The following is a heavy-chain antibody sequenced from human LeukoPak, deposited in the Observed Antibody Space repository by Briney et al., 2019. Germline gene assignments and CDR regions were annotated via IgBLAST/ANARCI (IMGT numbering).Heavy chain of an antibody. J-gene: IGHJ5*02. CDR3: ARDGPNLVATITGNWFDP. Sequence: GASVKVSCKASGYTFSDYYIHWVRQAPGQGLEWVGWINPKTGGTDYAQRFQGSVTMTRDTSISTAYMELSRLRSDDTAVYYCARDGPNLVATITGNWFDPWGQGTLVTVSS. D-gene: IGHD5-12*01. CDR1: GYTFSDYY. CDR2: INPKTGGT. V-gene: IGHV1-2*02.